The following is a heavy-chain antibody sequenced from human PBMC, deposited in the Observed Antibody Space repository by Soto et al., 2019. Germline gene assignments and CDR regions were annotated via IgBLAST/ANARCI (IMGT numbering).Heavy chain of an antibody. J-gene: IGHJ6*02. D-gene: IGHD3-3*01. CDR1: GFTVSRYE. CDR3: VRDFRRFLERPTKGYSYFGMDV. V-gene: IGHV3-48*03. CDR2: ISGNGSTI. Sequence: VGSLRLCCAASGFTVSRYEMNWVRQAPGKGLQWLSYISGNGSTIYYADSVKGRFTISRDNAQNSLYLQMNSLRAEDTALYYCVRDFRRFLERPTKGYSYFGMDVWGQGTTVTVSS.